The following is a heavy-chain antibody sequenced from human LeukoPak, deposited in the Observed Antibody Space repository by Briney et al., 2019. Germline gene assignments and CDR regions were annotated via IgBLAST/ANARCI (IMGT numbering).Heavy chain of an antibody. D-gene: IGHD6-13*01. Sequence: SETLSLTCAVYGGSFSGYYWSWIRQPPGKGLEWIGEINHSGSTNYNPSLKSRVTISVDTSKNQFSLKLSSVTAADTAVYYCARLHAGTDYYYYMDVWGKGTTVTISS. CDR3: ARLHAGTDYYYYMDV. J-gene: IGHJ6*03. CDR1: GGSFSGYY. CDR2: INHSGST. V-gene: IGHV4-34*01.